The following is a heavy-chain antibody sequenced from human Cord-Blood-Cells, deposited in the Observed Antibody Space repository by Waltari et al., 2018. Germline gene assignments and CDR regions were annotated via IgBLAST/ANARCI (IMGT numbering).Heavy chain of an antibody. D-gene: IGHD3-22*01. J-gene: IGHJ4*02. CDR2: ISYDGSNK. CDR3: AKGITMIVVVTPFDY. CDR1: GLTFSSYG. Sequence: QVQLVESGGGVVQPGKSLRLSCSASGLTFSSYGMHWVRQAPGKGLEWVGVISYDGSNKYYADSVKGRFTISRDNSKNTLYLQMNSLRAEDTAVYYCAKGITMIVVVTPFDYWGQGTLVTVSS. V-gene: IGHV3-30*18.